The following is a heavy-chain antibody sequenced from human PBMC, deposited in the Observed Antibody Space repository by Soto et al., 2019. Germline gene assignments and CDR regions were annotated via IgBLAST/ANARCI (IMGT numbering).Heavy chain of an antibody. D-gene: IGHD2-15*01. CDR2: ISAYNGNT. CDR1: GYTFTSYG. CDR3: ARGFRVAGTSWWFDP. V-gene: IGHV1-18*01. J-gene: IGHJ5*02. Sequence: ASVKVSCKASGYTFTSYGISWVRQAHGQGLEWMGWISAYNGNTNYAQKLQGRVTMTTDTSTSTAYMELRSLRSDDTAVYYCARGFRVAGTSWWFDPWGQGTLVTVSS.